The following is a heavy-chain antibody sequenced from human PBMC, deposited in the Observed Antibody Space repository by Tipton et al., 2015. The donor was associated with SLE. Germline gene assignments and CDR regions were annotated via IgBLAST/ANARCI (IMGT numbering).Heavy chain of an antibody. CDR1: GGSISSHY. V-gene: IGHV4-59*11. CDR2: IYYSGST. CDR3: ARGGGIAAAADKY. Sequence: TLSLTCTVSGGSISSHYWSWIRQPPGKGLEWIGYIYYSGSTNYNPSLKSRVTISVDTSKNQFSLKLSSVTAADTAMYYCARGGGIAAAADKYWGQGTLVTVSS. D-gene: IGHD6-13*01. J-gene: IGHJ4*02.